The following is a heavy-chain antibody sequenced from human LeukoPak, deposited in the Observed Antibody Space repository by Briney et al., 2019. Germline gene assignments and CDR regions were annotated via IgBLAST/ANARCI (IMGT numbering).Heavy chain of an antibody. CDR1: GFTFNSYE. V-gene: IGHV3-21*05. D-gene: IGHD3-10*01. CDR2: ISTYSSYR. Sequence: GGSLRLSCAASGFTFNSYEMNWVRQAPGKGLEWVSYISTYSSYRNYADSVKGRFTISRDNAENSLFLHMNSLRAEDTAVYYCVRFGTGFDYWGQGTLVTVSS. CDR3: VRFGTGFDY. J-gene: IGHJ4*02.